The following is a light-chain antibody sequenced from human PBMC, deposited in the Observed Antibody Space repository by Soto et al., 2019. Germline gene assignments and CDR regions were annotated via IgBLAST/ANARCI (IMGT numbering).Light chain of an antibody. CDR1: QSVSSY. J-gene: IGKJ2*01. Sequence: EIVLTQSPATLSLSPGERATLSCRASQSVSSYLAWYQQNPGQGPRLLIYDASDRATGMPARFSGSWSATDFTLTISSLEPEDFAVYYCQQRSNWPYTFRQRTKLEIK. V-gene: IGKV3-11*01. CDR2: DAS. CDR3: QQRSNWPYT.